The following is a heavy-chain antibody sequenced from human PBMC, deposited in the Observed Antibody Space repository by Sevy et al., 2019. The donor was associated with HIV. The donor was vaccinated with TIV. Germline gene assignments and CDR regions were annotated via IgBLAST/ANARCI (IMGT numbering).Heavy chain of an antibody. V-gene: IGHV4-61*02. CDR3: AREGSTWAGWFDP. Sequence: SETRSLTCTVSGGSISSGSYYWSWIRQPAGKGLEWIGRIYTSGSTNYNPSLKSRVTISVDTSKNQFSLKLGSVTAADTAVYYCAREGSTWAGWFDPWGQGTLVTVSS. CDR2: IYTSGST. D-gene: IGHD2-2*01. CDR1: GGSISSGSYY. J-gene: IGHJ5*02.